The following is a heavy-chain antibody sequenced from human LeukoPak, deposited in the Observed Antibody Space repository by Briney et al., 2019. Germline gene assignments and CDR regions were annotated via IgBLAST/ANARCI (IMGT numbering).Heavy chain of an antibody. Sequence: ASVKVSCKASGYTFTSYGISWVRQAPGQGLEWMGWISAYNGNTNYAQKLQGRVTMTTDTSTSTAYMELRSLRSDDTAVYYCAIGAAHYGGNTEPNDDYWGQGTLVTVSS. J-gene: IGHJ4*02. CDR3: AIGAAHYGGNTEPNDDY. V-gene: IGHV1-18*01. D-gene: IGHD4-23*01. CDR2: ISAYNGNT. CDR1: GYTFTSYG.